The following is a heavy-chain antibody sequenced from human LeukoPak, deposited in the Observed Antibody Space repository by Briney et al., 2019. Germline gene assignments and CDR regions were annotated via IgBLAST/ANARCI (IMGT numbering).Heavy chain of an antibody. V-gene: IGHV3-23*01. Sequence: GGSVRLSCAASGFTFSSYGMSWVRQAPGKGLEWVSAISGSGGSTYYADSVKGRFTISRDNSKNTLYLQMNSLRAEDTAVYYCAKDYGVVAAYDYWGQGTLVTVSS. CDR1: GFTFSSYG. J-gene: IGHJ4*02. CDR3: AKDYGVVAAYDY. CDR2: ISGSGGST. D-gene: IGHD2-15*01.